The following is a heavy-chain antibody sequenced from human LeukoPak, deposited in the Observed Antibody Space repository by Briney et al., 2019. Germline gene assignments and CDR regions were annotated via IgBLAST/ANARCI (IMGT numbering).Heavy chain of an antibody. CDR2: IYSGGST. D-gene: IGHD3-10*01. CDR3: ARGGMVRGVIGYFYYYMDV. CDR1: GFTVSNNY. J-gene: IGHJ6*03. V-gene: IGHV3-53*01. Sequence: SGGSLRLSCAASGFTVSNNYMSWVRQAPGKGLEWVSIIYSGGSTYYADSVKGRFTISRDNSKNTLYLQMNSLRAEDTAVYYCARGGMVRGVIGYFYYYMDVWGKGTTVTISS.